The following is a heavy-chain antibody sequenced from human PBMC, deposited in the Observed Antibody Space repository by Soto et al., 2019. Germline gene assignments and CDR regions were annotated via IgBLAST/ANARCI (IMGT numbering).Heavy chain of an antibody. CDR3: AYGLGDNWFDS. CDR2: IYYTGST. D-gene: IGHD4-17*01. CDR1: GGSISSDNYY. V-gene: IGHV4-30-4*01. J-gene: IGHJ5*01. Sequence: QVQLQESGPGLVKPSQTLSLTCSVSGGSISSDNYYWNWIRQSPGTGLEWIGYIYYTGSTYNNPYLRSRLTISFDTSENQFSLRLTSVTSADTAVYYCAYGLGDNWFDSWGRGTLVTVSS.